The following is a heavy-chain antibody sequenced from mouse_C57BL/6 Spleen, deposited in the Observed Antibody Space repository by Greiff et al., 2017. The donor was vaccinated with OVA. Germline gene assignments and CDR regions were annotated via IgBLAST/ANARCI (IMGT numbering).Heavy chain of an antibody. V-gene: IGHV2-2*01. CDR3: ARDYDYYFAY. CDR2: IWGGGST. Sequence: QVQLQQSGPGLVQPSQSLSITCTVSGFSLTSYGVHWVRQSPGKGLEWLGVIWGGGSTDYNAAFISRLSISKDNSKSQVFFKMNSLQADDTAIYYCARDYDYYFAYWGQGTLVTVSA. J-gene: IGHJ3*01. D-gene: IGHD2-4*01. CDR1: GFSLTSYG.